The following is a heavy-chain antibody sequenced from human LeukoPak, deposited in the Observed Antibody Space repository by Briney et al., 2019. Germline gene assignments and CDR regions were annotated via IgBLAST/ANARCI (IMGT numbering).Heavy chain of an antibody. Sequence: SETLSLTCTVSGGSISGYYWSWIRQPPGKGLEWIGYIYYSGSTNYNPSLKSRVTISVDTSKNQFSLKLSSVTAADTAVYYCARKGYSSFFDYWGQGTLVTVSS. J-gene: IGHJ4*02. CDR1: GGSISGYY. V-gene: IGHV4-59*01. D-gene: IGHD6-19*01. CDR3: ARKGYSSFFDY. CDR2: IYYSGST.